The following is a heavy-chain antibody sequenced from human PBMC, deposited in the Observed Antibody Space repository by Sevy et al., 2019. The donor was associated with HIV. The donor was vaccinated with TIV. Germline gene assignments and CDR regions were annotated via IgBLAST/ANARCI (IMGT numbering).Heavy chain of an antibody. D-gene: IGHD5-12*01. J-gene: IGHJ5*02. V-gene: IGHV4-59*01. CDR3: TRAPPVRSGDDSLNWFDP. Sequence: SETLSLTCTVSSGSISSYYWSWIRQPPGKGLEYIGYIHSSGTTNYNPSLKSRVTISVDTSKNQFSLNLSSETAADTAVYYCTRAPPVRSGDDSLNWFDPWGQGTLVTVSS. CDR2: IHSSGTT. CDR1: SGSISSYY.